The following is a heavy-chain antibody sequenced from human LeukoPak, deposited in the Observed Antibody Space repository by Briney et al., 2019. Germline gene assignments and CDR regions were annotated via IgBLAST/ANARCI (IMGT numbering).Heavy chain of an antibody. V-gene: IGHV1-2*02. J-gene: IGHJ3*02. CDR1: GYTFTGYY. CDR3: ASSSPLGYCSGGSCWGAFDI. CDR2: INPNSGGT. Sequence: ASVKVSCKASGYTFTGYYMHRVRQAPGQGLEWMGWINPNSGGTNYAQKFQGRVTMTRDTSISTAYMELSRLRSDDTAVYYCASSSPLGYCSGGSCWGAFDIWGQGTMVTVSS. D-gene: IGHD2-15*01.